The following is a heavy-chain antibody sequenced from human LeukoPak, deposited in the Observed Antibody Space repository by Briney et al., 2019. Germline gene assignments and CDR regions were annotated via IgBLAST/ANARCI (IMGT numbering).Heavy chain of an antibody. V-gene: IGHV3-7*01. CDR3: ARGHSSGWRISTRPLHY. CDR1: GFTFSSCR. J-gene: IGHJ4*02. D-gene: IGHD6-19*01. CDR2: IKQDGTEK. Sequence: GGSLRLSCAASGFTFSSCRMNWVRQAPGKGLEWVANIKQDGTEKYFVDSVKGRFTISRDNAKNSLYLQMNSLRAEDTAVYYCARGHSSGWRISTRPLHYWGQGTLVTVSS.